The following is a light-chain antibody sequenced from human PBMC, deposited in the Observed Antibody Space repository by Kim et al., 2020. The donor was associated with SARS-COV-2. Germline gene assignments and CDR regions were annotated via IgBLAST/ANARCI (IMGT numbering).Light chain of an antibody. V-gene: IGKV3-20*01. J-gene: IGKJ3*01. Sequence: EIVLTQSPGTLSLSPGERATLSCRASQSVSTYLAWYQQKPGQAPRLLIYGASSRATGIPDTFSGSGSGTDFTLTISRLEPEDFAVYYCQHYGRSPTLTFGPGTKVDIK. CDR2: GAS. CDR1: QSVSTY. CDR3: QHYGRSPTLT.